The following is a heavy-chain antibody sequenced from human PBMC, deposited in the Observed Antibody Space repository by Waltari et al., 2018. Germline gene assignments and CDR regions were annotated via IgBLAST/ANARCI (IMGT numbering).Heavy chain of an antibody. V-gene: IGHV3-15*01. Sequence: EVQLVESGGDLIKPGGSLRLPCAASGLNFRNAWMTGVRQAPGKGLEWVGRIKSKDDGGTADYAAPVKGRFTISRNDSKQTLYLYMNNLETEDTGVYYCTTPRGFSGYDSNFDYWGQGTLVTV. D-gene: IGHD5-12*01. J-gene: IGHJ4*02. CDR2: IKSKDDGGTA. CDR1: GLNFRNAW. CDR3: TTPRGFSGYDSNFDY.